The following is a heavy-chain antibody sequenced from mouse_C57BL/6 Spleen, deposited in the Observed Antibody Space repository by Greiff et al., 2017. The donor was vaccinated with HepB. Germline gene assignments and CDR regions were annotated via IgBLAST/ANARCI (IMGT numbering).Heavy chain of an antibody. CDR1: GFTFSSYA. CDR3: ARGAVVATGAMEY. CDR2: ISDGGSYT. Sequence: EVKLVESGGGLVKPGGSLKLSCAASGFTFSSYAMSWVRQTPEKRLEWVATISDGGSYTYYPDNVKGRFTISRDNAKNNLYLQMSDLKSEETAMYNCARGAVVATGAMEYWGEGTPVTAS. D-gene: IGHD1-1*01. V-gene: IGHV5-4*03. J-gene: IGHJ4*01.